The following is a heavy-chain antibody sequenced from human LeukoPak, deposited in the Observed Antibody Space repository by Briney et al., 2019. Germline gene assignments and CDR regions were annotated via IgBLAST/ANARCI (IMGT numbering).Heavy chain of an antibody. D-gene: IGHD4-17*01. CDR2: ISSSGSTI. Sequence: GGSLRLSCAASGFTFSDYYMSWIRQAPGKGLEWVSYISSSGSTIYYADSVKGRFTISGDNAKNSLYLQMNSLRAEDTAVYYCARGGDYGDWFDAFDIWGQGTMVTVSS. J-gene: IGHJ3*02. V-gene: IGHV3-11*01. CDR3: ARGGDYGDWFDAFDI. CDR1: GFTFSDYY.